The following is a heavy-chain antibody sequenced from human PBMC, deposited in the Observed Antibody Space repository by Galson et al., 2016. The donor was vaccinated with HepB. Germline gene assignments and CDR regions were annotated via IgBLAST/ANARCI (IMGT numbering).Heavy chain of an antibody. CDR3: VSALRGGSLCRYTTCSPKYYFDY. J-gene: IGHJ4*01. CDR2: IYWDDDE. D-gene: IGHD3-16*02. CDR1: GFSLTTDGVG. Sequence: PALVKPTQTLTLTCAFSGFSLTTDGVGVGWIRQPPGKALEWLALIYWDDDERYSPSLKSRLTITKDTSKNQVVLIMTHMDPVDTGTYYCVSALRGGSLCRYTTCSPKYYFDYWGQGAQVTVPS. V-gene: IGHV2-5*04.